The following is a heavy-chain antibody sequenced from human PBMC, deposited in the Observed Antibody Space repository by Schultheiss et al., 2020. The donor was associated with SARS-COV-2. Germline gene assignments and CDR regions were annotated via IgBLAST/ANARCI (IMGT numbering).Heavy chain of an antibody. J-gene: IGHJ4*02. D-gene: IGHD3-22*01. Sequence: SETLSLTCAVSGYSISSGYYWGWIRQPPGKGLEWIGSIYHSGSTYYNPSLKSRVTISVDTSKNQFSLKLSSVTAADTAVYYCASNYYDSSGYYYEGYWGQGTLVTVSS. CDR1: GYSISSGYY. CDR3: ASNYYDSSGYYYEGY. V-gene: IGHV4-38-2*01. CDR2: IYHSGST.